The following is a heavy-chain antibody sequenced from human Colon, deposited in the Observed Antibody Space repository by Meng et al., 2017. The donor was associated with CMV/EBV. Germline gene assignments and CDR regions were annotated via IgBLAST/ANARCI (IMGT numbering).Heavy chain of an antibody. CDR1: GFTFSSYS. V-gene: IGHV3-48*04. D-gene: IGHD6-6*01. CDR2: ISSSSSTI. J-gene: IGHJ4*02. CDR3: ARGDSSSPGEFDY. Sequence: GGSLRLSCAASGFTFSSYSMNWVRQAPGKGLEWVSYISSSSSTIYYADSVKGRFTISRDNAKNSLYLQMNSLRAEDTAVYYCARGDSSSPGEFDYWGQGTLVTSPQ.